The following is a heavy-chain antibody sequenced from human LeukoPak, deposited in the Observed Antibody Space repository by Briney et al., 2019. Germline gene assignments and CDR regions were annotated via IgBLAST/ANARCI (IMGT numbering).Heavy chain of an antibody. Sequence: SETLSLTCTVSGGAINSHYWNWIRQPPGKGLEWMGYISYNGSPNYNPSLKSRVSISADTSNNQFSLQLTSVTAADTALYYCARSLIQYGSDSAWPIHFDSWGQGTLVTVSS. CDR3: ARSLIQYGSDSAWPIHFDS. D-gene: IGHD4-17*01. CDR1: GGAINSHY. J-gene: IGHJ4*02. V-gene: IGHV4-59*08. CDR2: ISYNGSP.